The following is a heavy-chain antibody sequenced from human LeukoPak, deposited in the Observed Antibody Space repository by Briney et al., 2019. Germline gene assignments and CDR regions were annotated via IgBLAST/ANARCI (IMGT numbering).Heavy chain of an antibody. Sequence: ASVKVSCRAPGYXFTGYYMHWVRQAPGQGLEWMGWINPNSGDTNYAQKFQGRIIMTRDTSITTAYMELSRLRSDDTAMYYCASFASGWYSNYWGQGTLVTVSS. CDR2: INPNSGDT. CDR1: GYXFTGYY. CDR3: ASFASGWYSNY. V-gene: IGHV1-2*02. J-gene: IGHJ4*02. D-gene: IGHD6-19*01.